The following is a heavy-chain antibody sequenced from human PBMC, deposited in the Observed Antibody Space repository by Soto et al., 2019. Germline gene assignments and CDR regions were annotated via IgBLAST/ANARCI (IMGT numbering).Heavy chain of an antibody. CDR2: IYYSGTV. CDR3: ARAGVGPSRSWAGYYFDL. CDR1: GFSLTSGGYY. V-gene: IGHV4-31*03. D-gene: IGHD6-13*01. Sequence: QVQLQESGPGLVKPSQTLSLTCTVSGFSLTSGGYYWSWIRQHPGKGLEWIGYIYYSGTVYYSPSIRSRIXXXVXXSKNQFSLTLTSVTAADTAVYYCARAGVGPSRSWAGYYFDLWGRGTLVTVSS. J-gene: IGHJ2*01.